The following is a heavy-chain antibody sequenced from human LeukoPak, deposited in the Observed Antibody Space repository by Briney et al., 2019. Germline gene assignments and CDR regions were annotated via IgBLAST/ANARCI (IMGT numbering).Heavy chain of an antibody. CDR2: IYSGGST. J-gene: IGHJ6*04. Sequence: GGSLRLSCAASGFTVSNNYMSWVRQAPGKGLEWVSLIYSGGSTYYADSVKGRFTISRDNAKNSLYLQMNSLRAEDTAVYYCAELGITMIGGVWGKGTTVTISS. D-gene: IGHD3-10*02. CDR1: GFTVSNNY. CDR3: AELGITMIGGV. V-gene: IGHV3-66*01.